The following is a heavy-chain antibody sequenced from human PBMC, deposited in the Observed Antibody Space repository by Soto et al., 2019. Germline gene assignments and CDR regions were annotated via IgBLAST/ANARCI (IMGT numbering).Heavy chain of an antibody. V-gene: IGHV3-23*01. CDR1: GFTFSSYA. CDR3: AKDMYGSRRGSFDY. Sequence: EVQLLESGGGLVQPGGSLRLSCAASGFTFSSYAMSWVRQAPGEGLEWVSALSNGGGTTHYADSVKGRFTISRDNSKNSQYLQVSRLRVEDTAIYYCAKDMYGSRRGSFDYWGQGNLVTVSS. J-gene: IGHJ4*02. CDR2: LSNGGGTT. D-gene: IGHD1-26*01.